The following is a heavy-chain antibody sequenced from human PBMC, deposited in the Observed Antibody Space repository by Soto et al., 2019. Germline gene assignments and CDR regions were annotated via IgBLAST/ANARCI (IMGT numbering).Heavy chain of an antibody. CDR2: VTSGGGTI. J-gene: IGHJ4*02. D-gene: IGHD2-15*01. Sequence: GGSLRLSCAASGFTFSSFNMNWVRQAPGKGLEWVSFVTSGGGTIYYADSVKGRFTISRGNAKDSLYLQMNSLRAEDTAVYYCARRLGYCSGGSCPTDYWGQGTLVTVSS. V-gene: IGHV3-48*01. CDR1: GFTFSSFN. CDR3: ARRLGYCSGGSCPTDY.